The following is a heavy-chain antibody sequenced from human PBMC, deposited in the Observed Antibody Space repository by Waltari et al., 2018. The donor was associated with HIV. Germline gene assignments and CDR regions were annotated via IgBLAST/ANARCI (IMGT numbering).Heavy chain of an antibody. J-gene: IGHJ4*02. Sequence: EVHLVESGGGLVQPGRSLRLSCKEPGFNFGAYAVTWFRQAPGKGWEWVGDIRSKPYGGTREYAASVKGRFTISRDDSKNISFLQMDSLKIEDTAIYYCARGVNLRCTVDCYSAYWGQGTLVTVSS. CDR3: ARGVNLRCTVDCYSAY. V-gene: IGHV3-49*03. D-gene: IGHD2-21*02. CDR2: IRSKPYGGTR. CDR1: GFNFGAYA.